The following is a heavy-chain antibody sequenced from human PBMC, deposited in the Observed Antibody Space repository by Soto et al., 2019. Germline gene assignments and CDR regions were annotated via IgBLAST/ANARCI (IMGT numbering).Heavy chain of an antibody. CDR2: IYPDDPDT. Sequence: GESLKISCKVSGYRFSNYWIGWVRQMPGKGLEWMGIIYPDDPDTRYSPSFQGQVTVSADKSINTAYLQWSGLKASDTAMYYCARLYFYGSGSYYPPHFFDYWGQGTLVTVSS. CDR3: ARLYFYGSGSYYPPHFFDY. V-gene: IGHV5-51*01. J-gene: IGHJ4*02. D-gene: IGHD3-10*01. CDR1: GYRFSNYW.